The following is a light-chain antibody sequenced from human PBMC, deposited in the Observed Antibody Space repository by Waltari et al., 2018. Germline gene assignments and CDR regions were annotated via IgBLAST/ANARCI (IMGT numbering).Light chain of an antibody. J-gene: IGLJ2*01. Sequence: QSALTQPASVSGSPGQSVTIFCAGTSNDVGGYNSVSWYQEHPGQAPRIIIYDVSDRPSGLSDRFSGSQSGNTAALTISGLQAEDEADYYCSSQSSNDVVLFGGGPKLTV. CDR2: DVS. CDR1: SNDVGGYNS. V-gene: IGLV2-14*01. CDR3: SSQSSNDVVL.